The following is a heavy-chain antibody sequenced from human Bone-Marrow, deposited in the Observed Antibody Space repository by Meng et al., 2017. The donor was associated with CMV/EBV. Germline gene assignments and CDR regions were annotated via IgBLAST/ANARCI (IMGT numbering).Heavy chain of an antibody. D-gene: IGHD3-3*01. CDR3: ARARILESYYDFWSGYYQTSQFDAFDI. CDR2: IYSGGST. Sequence: GESRNISCAASGFTVSSNYMSWVRQAPGKGLEWVSVIYSGGSTYYADSVKGRFTISRDNSKNTLYLQMNSLRAEDTAVYYCARARILESYYDFWSGYYQTSQFDAFDIWGQGTMVTVSS. J-gene: IGHJ3*02. CDR1: GFTVSSNY. V-gene: IGHV3-66*02.